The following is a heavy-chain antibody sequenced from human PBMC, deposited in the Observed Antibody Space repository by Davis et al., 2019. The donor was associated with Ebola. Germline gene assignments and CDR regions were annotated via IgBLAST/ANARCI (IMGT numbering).Heavy chain of an antibody. J-gene: IGHJ4*02. Sequence: GESLKISCAASGFTFSSYAMHWVRQAPGKGLEYVSAISSNGGSTYYANSVKGRFTISGDNSKNTLYLQMGSLRTEDTALYYCTRLYGNGWTGVDYWGQGTLVTVSS. D-gene: IGHD6-19*01. CDR1: GFTFSSYA. CDR2: ISSNGGST. V-gene: IGHV3-64*01. CDR3: TRLYGNGWTGVDY.